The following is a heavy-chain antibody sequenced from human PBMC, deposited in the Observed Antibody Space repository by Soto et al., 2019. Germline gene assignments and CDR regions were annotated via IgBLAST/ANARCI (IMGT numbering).Heavy chain of an antibody. J-gene: IGHJ6*02. CDR3: ARVLYYYDRSGDHVRRSGTTSYYNRMDV. D-gene: IGHD3-22*01. CDR1: GFTFSRYA. Sequence: QVQLVESGGGVVQPGRSLRLSCSASGFTFSRYAMHWVRQAPGKGLEWVAVISYDGSNKYYADSVKGRFTICRDNSKNRLYLHMTSLRAEDTAVYYRARVLYYYDRSGDHVRRSGTTSYYNRMDVWGHGTTVTVSS. V-gene: IGHV3-30-3*01. CDR2: ISYDGSNK.